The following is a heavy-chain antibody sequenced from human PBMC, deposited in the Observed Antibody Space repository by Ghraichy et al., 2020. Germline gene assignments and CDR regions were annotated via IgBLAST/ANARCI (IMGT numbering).Heavy chain of an antibody. CDR1: GGSISSYY. D-gene: IGHD6-13*01. Sequence: ESLNISCTVSGGSISSYYWSWIRQPAGKGLEWIGRIYTSGSTNYNPSLKSRVTMSVDTSKNQFSLKLSSVTAADTAVYYCARGGAGIAAAPFDPWGQGTLVTVSS. V-gene: IGHV4-4*07. J-gene: IGHJ5*02. CDR2: IYTSGST. CDR3: ARGGAGIAAAPFDP.